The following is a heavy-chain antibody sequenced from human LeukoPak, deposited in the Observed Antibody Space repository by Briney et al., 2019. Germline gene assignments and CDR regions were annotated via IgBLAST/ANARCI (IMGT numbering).Heavy chain of an antibody. CDR2: ISPGDSGI. CDR3: AAGGASAP. J-gene: IGHJ5*02. V-gene: IGHV5-51*01. D-gene: IGHD3-16*01. CDR1: GYSFTNFW. Sequence: GESLKISCKGSGYSFTNFWIGWVRQMPGKGLEWMGVISPGDSGIRYSPSFRGQVTISVDKSISTAYLQWSSLKASDSAMYYCAAGGASAPWGQGTLVTVSS.